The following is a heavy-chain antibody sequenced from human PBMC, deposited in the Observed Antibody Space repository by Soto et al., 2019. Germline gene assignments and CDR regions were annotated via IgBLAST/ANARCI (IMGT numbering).Heavy chain of an antibody. D-gene: IGHD6-19*01. CDR1: GFTFSSYS. V-gene: IGHV3-21*01. Sequence: GGSLRLSCAASGFTFSSYSMNWVRQAPGKGLEWVSSISSSSSYIYYADSVKGRFTISGDNAKNSLYLKMNSSRAEDTALYYCARGPSSGRYFGYWRQRTLITVSS. CDR3: ARGPSSGRYFGY. J-gene: IGHJ4*02. CDR2: ISSSSSYI.